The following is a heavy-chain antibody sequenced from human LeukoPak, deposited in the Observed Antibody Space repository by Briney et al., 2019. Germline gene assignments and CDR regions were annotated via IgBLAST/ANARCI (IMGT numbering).Heavy chain of an antibody. CDR1: GYRFTSYW. Sequence: GESLKISCVGSGYRFTSYWIGWVRQMPGKGLECMGIIYPGDSDTRYSPSFQGQVTISADKSISTAYLQWSSLQASDTAMYYCATGYGSGRGAFDIWGQGTMVTVSS. D-gene: IGHD6-19*01. CDR3: ATGYGSGRGAFDI. V-gene: IGHV5-51*01. J-gene: IGHJ3*02. CDR2: IYPGDSDT.